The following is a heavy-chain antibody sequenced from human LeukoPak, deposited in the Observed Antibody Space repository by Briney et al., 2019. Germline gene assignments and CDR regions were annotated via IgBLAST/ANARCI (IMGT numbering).Heavy chain of an antibody. J-gene: IGHJ4*02. V-gene: IGHV1-18*01. CDR2: ISAYNGNT. CDR1: GYTFTSYG. D-gene: IGHD2-2*01. CDR3: ARAPGDIVVVPAAILDY. Sequence: ASVKVSXKASGYTFTSYGISWVRQAPGQGLEWMGWISAYNGNTNYAQKLKGRVTMTTDTSTSTAYMELRSLRSDDTAVYYCARAPGDIVVVPAAILDYWGQGTLVTVSS.